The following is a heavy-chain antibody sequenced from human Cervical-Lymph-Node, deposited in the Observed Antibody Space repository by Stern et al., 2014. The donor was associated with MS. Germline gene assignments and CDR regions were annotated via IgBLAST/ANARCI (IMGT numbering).Heavy chain of an antibody. V-gene: IGHV5-51*01. J-gene: IGHJ4*02. CDR3: ARDYGDYAFDY. Sequence: VQLVQSGAEVKKPGESLKISCKGSGYSFTANWIAWVRQMPGKGQEWLGIIYPGDSDTRYSPSFKGQVSISADNSISTAYLQWSSLKASDTAMYYCARDYGDYAFDYWGQGTLVTVSS. CDR2: IYPGDSDT. D-gene: IGHD4-17*01. CDR1: GYSFTANW.